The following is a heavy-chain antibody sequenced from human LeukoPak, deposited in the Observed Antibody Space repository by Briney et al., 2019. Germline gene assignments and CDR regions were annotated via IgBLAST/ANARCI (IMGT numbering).Heavy chain of an antibody. CDR2: INPNSGGT. CDR3: ARDHVVAAGTSDY. CDR1: GYTFTGYY. J-gene: IGHJ4*02. D-gene: IGHD6-13*01. V-gene: IGHV1-2*02. Sequence: ASVKVSCKASGYTFTGYYTHWVRQAPGQGLEWMGWINPNSGGTNSAQKFQGRVTMTRDTSISTAYMELSRLRSDDTAMYYCARDHVVAAGTSDYWGQGTLVTVSS.